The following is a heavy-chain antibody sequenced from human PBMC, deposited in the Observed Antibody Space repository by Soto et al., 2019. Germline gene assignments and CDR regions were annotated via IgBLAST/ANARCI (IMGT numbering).Heavy chain of an antibody. D-gene: IGHD3-16*01. Sequence: QVQLVESGGGVVQPGRSLRLSCAASGFTFSSYAMHWVRQAPGKGLEWVAVISYDGSNKYYADSVKGRFTISRDNSKNTLYLQMNSLRAEDTAVYYCAREDYDSENWFDPWGQGTLVTVSS. CDR1: GFTFSSYA. V-gene: IGHV3-30-3*01. J-gene: IGHJ5*02. CDR3: AREDYDSENWFDP. CDR2: ISYDGSNK.